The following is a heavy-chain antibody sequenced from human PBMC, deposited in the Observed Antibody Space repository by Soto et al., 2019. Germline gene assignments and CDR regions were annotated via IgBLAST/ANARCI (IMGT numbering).Heavy chain of an antibody. CDR2: ISAYNGNT. Sequence: GASVKVSCKASGYTFTNYGISWVRQAPGQGLEWMGWISAYNGNTNYAQKLQGRVTMTTDTSTSTAYMELRSLRSDDTAVYYCAFVLVATIWAVFDIRGQRKTVPVSS. V-gene: IGHV1-18*01. J-gene: IGHJ3*02. CDR3: AFVLVATIWAVFDI. D-gene: IGHD5-12*01. CDR1: GYTFTNYG.